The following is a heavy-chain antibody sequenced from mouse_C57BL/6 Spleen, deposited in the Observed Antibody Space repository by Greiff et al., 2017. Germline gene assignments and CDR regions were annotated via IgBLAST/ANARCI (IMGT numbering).Heavy chain of an antibody. V-gene: IGHV1-15*01. J-gene: IGHJ2*01. Sequence: VQLQQSGAELVRPGASVTLSCKASGYTFTDYEMHWVKQTPVHGLEWIGAIDPETGGTAYNQKFKGKAILTADKSSSTAYMERRSLTSEDSAVYYCTRQPLYYFDYWGQGTTLTVSS. CDR2: IDPETGGT. CDR3: TRQPLYYFDY. CDR1: GYTFTDYE.